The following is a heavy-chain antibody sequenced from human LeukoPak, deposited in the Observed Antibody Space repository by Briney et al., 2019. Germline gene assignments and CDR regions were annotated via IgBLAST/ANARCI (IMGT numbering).Heavy chain of an antibody. V-gene: IGHV5-51*01. J-gene: IGHJ4*02. D-gene: IGHD6-19*01. CDR1: GYSFSTYW. CDR2: IYPGDSDI. Sequence: GESLKISCKGSGYSFSTYWIAWVRPMPGKGLEWMGIIYPGDSDIRYSPSFQGQVTISADKSITTAYLQWSSLKASDTAMYYCARHHSSGWIVDYWGQGTLVTVSS. CDR3: ARHHSSGWIVDY.